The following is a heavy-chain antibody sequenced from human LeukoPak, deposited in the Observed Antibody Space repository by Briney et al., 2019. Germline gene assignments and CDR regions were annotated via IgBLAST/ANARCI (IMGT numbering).Heavy chain of an antibody. CDR2: IKQDGGEK. Sequence: HSGGSLRLSCAASEFTFSSYWMSWVRQAPGKGLEWVANIKQDGGEKYYLDSVKGRFTVSRDISKNTLHLQMNNLRVDDTAVYYCARVRDVYNHVFENWGQGTLVTVSS. V-gene: IGHV3-7*03. D-gene: IGHD5-24*01. CDR3: ARVRDVYNHVFEN. J-gene: IGHJ4*02. CDR1: EFTFSSYW.